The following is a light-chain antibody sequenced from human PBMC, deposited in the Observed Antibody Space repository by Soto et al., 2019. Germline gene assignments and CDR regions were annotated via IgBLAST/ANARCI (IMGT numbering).Light chain of an antibody. J-gene: IGLJ1*01. CDR1: SSDVGGYNY. Sequence: VLTQPASVYGSTGQSMTISCNGNSSDVGGYNYVSWYQQHPGKAPKLMIYDVSNRPSGVSNRFSGPKSGNTASLTISWLHSEDEADYYCSSYTSSSTLVFGTGTKVTLL. V-gene: IGLV2-14*01. CDR2: DVS. CDR3: SSYTSSSTLV.